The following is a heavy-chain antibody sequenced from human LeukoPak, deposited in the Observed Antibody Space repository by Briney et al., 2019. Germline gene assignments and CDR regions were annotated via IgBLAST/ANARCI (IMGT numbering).Heavy chain of an antibody. V-gene: IGHV4-39*01. CDR1: GGSISSSSYH. J-gene: IGHJ3*02. D-gene: IGHD6-6*01. CDR2: IYYSGST. CDR3: ARHARPDDAFDI. Sequence: PSETLSLTCTVSGGSISSSSYHWGWIRQPPGKGLEWIGSIYYSGSTYYNPSLKSRVTISVDTSKNQFSLKLSSVTAADTAVYYCARHARPDDAFDIWGQGTMVTVSS.